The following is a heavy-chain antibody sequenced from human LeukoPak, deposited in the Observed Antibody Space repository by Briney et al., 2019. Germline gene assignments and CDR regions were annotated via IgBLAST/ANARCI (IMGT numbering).Heavy chain of an antibody. V-gene: IGHV1-18*01. J-gene: IGHJ4*02. CDR2: ISAYNGNT. Sequence: ASVKVSCKASGYTFTSYGISWVRQAPGQGLEWMGWISAYNGNTNYAQKLQGRVTMTTDTSTSTAYMELRSLRSDDTAVYYRARSSGSYGDLLYYFDYWGQGTLVTVSS. CDR3: ARSSGSYGDLLYYFDY. CDR1: GYTFTSYG. D-gene: IGHD1-26*01.